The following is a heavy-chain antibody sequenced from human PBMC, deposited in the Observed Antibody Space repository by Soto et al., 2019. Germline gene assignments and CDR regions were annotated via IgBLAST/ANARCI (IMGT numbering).Heavy chain of an antibody. CDR1: GGSISSSSYY. D-gene: IGHD4-17*01. J-gene: IGHJ3*02. CDR3: ARWVPYTVTESYAFDI. V-gene: IGHV4-39*01. CDR2: IYYSGST. Sequence: SETLSLTCTVSGGSISSSSYYWGWIRQPPGKGLEWIGSIYYSGSTYYNPSLKSRVTISVDTSKNQFSLKLSSVTAADTAVYYCARWVPYTVTESYAFDIWGQGTMVTVSS.